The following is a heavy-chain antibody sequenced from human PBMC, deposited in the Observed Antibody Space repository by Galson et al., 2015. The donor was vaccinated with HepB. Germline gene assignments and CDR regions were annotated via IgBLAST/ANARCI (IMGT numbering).Heavy chain of an antibody. CDR1: GGSISSGGYY. CDR2: IYYSGST. V-gene: IGHV4-31*03. J-gene: IGHJ4*02. Sequence: TLSLTCTVSGGSISSGGYYWSWIRQHPGKGLEWIGYIYYSGSTYYNPSLKSRVTISVDTSKNQFSLKLSSVTAADTAVYYCARGGGAGASSYFDYWGQGTLVTVSS. CDR3: ARGGGAGASSYFDY. D-gene: IGHD4/OR15-4a*01.